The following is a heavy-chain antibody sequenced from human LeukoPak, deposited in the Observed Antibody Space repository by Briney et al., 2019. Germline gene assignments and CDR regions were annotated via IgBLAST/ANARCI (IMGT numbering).Heavy chain of an antibody. CDR1: GYTCTSYA. CDR3: ARDISGIAAGFAD. J-gene: IGHJ4*02. D-gene: IGHD6-13*01. CDR2: INAGNGNT. Sequence: ASVKVSCKASGYTCTSYAMHWVRQAPGQRLEWMGWINAGNGNTKYSQKFQGRVTITRDTSASTAYMELSSLRSEDTAVYYCARDISGIAAGFADWGQGTLVTVSS. V-gene: IGHV1-3*01.